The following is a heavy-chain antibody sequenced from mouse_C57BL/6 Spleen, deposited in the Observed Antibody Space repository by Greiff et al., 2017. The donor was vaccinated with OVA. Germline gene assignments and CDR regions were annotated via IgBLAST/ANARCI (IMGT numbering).Heavy chain of an antibody. CDR3: AREDDSNFD. CDR2: ISYDGMN. D-gene: IGHD2-5*01. CDR1: GYSITSGYY. V-gene: IGHV3-6*01. J-gene: IGHJ2*01. Sequence: ESGPGLVKPSQSLSLTCSVTGYSITSGYYWNWIRQFPGNKLEWRGYISYDGMNNYNPSLKNRISITRDTSKNQFFLKLNYVTTEDTATYYCAREDDSNFDWGQGTTLTVSS.